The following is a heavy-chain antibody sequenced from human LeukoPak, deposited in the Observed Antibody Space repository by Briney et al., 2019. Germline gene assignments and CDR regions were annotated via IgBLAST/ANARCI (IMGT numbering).Heavy chain of an antibody. CDR3: ARDQGGGYSYGWQSFDY. J-gene: IGHJ4*02. V-gene: IGHV3-21*01. Sequence: PGGSLRLSCAASGFTFSSYSMNWVRQAPGKGLEWVSSISSSSSYIYYADSVKGRFTISRDNAKNSLSLQMNSLRAEDTAVYYCARDQGGGYSYGWQSFDYWGQGTLVTVSS. D-gene: IGHD5-18*01. CDR1: GFTFSSYS. CDR2: ISSSSSYI.